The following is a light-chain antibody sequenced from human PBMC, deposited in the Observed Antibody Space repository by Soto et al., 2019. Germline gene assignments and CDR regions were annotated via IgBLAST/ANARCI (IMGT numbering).Light chain of an antibody. CDR3: QSYDSSLSAVV. CDR1: SSNIGAGYD. V-gene: IGLV1-40*01. CDR2: GTS. J-gene: IGLJ2*01. Sequence: QSVLTQPPSVSGAPGQRVTISCTGSSSNIGAGYDVHWYHQLPGTAPKLLIYGTSNRPSGGPDRFSGSKSGTSASLAITGLQAEDEADYYCQSYDSSLSAVVFGGGTKLTVL.